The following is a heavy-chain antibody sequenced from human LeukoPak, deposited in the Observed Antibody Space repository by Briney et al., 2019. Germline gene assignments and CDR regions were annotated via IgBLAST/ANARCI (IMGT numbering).Heavy chain of an antibody. J-gene: IGHJ4*02. D-gene: IGHD3-3*01. CDR2: IKHDGSEK. CDR3: ATDRGWRTSGYYLYYFEY. V-gene: IGHV3-7*01. CDR1: GFIFTNYF. Sequence: GGSLRLSCAASGFIFTNYFMSWVRQAPGEGLEWVASIKHDGSEKYYVDSVRGRFTISRDNTMNSLYLQMSSLRAEDTAVYYCATDRGWRTSGYYLYYFEYWGQGTLVAYSS.